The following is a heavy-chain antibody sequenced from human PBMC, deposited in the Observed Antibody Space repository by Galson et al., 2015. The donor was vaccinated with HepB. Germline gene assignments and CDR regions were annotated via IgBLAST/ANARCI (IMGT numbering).Heavy chain of an antibody. V-gene: IGHV1-46*01. Sequence: SVKVSCKASGYTFTSYYMHWVRQAPGQGLEWMGIINPSGGSSSYAQKFQGRVTMTRDTSTSTVYMELSSLRSEDTAVYYCASSVGTPRGRKFGVVPYFDYWGQGTLVTVSS. D-gene: IGHD3-3*01. CDR1: GYTFTSYY. CDR3: ASSVGTPRGRKFGVVPYFDY. J-gene: IGHJ4*02. CDR2: INPSGGSS.